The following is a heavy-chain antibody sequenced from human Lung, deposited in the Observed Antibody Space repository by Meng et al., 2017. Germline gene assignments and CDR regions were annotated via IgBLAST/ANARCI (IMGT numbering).Heavy chain of an antibody. Sequence: QVQLVQSGAEVKKPGASVRVACKASGYTFTNYDINWVRQATGQGLQWMGWMNPNSGNTGYAQKFQGRVTMTRNTSISTAYMELSSLRSEDTAVYYCATRNDGYDFDYWGQGTLVTVSS. CDR3: ATRNDGYDFDY. CDR2: MNPNSGNT. CDR1: GYTFTNYD. D-gene: IGHD1-1*01. J-gene: IGHJ4*02. V-gene: IGHV1-8*01.